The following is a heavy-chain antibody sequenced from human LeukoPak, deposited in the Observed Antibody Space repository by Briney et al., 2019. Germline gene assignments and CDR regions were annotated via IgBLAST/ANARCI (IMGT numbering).Heavy chain of an antibody. CDR1: GFTFSSYS. Sequence: GGSLRLSCAASGFTFSSYSMNWVRQAPGKGLEWVSSISSSSSYIYYADSVKGRFTISRDNAKNSLYLQMNSLGAEDTAVYYCARSRGAMTGYYDAFDIWGQGTMVTVSS. V-gene: IGHV3-21*01. CDR3: ARSRGAMTGYYDAFDI. J-gene: IGHJ3*02. D-gene: IGHD3-9*01. CDR2: ISSSSSYI.